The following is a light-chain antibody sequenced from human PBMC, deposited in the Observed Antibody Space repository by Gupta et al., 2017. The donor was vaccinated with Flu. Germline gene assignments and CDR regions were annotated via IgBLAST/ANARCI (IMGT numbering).Light chain of an antibody. CDR1: QSVSSY. J-gene: IGKJ4*01. CDR2: DAS. CDR3: QQRSKWLT. V-gene: IGKV3-11*01. Sequence: DIVLTQSPATLSLSPGERATLSCRASQSVSSYLAWYQQKPGQATRLLIYDASNRATGIPARFSGSGSGTDFTLTIRSLDPEDFAVYYCQQRSKWLTFGGGTKVEIK.